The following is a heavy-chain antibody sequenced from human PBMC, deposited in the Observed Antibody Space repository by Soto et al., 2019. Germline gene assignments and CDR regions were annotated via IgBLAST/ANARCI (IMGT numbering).Heavy chain of an antibody. CDR2: ISSSSSYI. D-gene: IGHD3-22*01. V-gene: IGHV3-21*01. CDR3: ARDAIYYDSSGYLVG. CDR1: GFTFSSYS. J-gene: IGHJ4*02. Sequence: EVQLVESGGGLVKPGGSLTLCCAASGFTFSSYSMNWVRQAPGKGLEWVSSISSSSSYIYYADSVKGRFTISRDNAKNSLYLQMNSLRAEDTAVYYCARDAIYYDSSGYLVGWGQGTLVTVSS.